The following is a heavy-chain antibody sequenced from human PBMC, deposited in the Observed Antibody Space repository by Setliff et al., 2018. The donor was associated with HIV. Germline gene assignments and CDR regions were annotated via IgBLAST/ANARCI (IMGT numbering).Heavy chain of an antibody. D-gene: IGHD3-3*01. Sequence: SETLSLTCTVSGGSLNEYWWTWIRQPAGRGPQWIGRIFIAGGTKYNPSLKSRVTISLSPSKSQFSLRVASVTSADTAVYYCVATTHNFWSAYTSWGQGTPVTVSS. CDR3: VATTHNFWSAYTS. CDR2: IFIAGGT. J-gene: IGHJ4*02. V-gene: IGHV4-4*07. CDR1: GGSLNEYW.